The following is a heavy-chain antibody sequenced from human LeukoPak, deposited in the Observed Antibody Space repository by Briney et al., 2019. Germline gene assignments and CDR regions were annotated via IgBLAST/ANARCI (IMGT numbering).Heavy chain of an antibody. D-gene: IGHD5-18*01. CDR3: SRAVGRLPEYFQH. Sequence: GGSLRLSCAVSGFTLRTYSMNGFRQAPGKGLEWVSSIISSSRNIYYADPAKGRFTISRDNATTSLSPQMNSLRAQNTAVYYFSRAVGRLPEYFQHWGQGRLVTDS. CDR2: IISSSRNI. J-gene: IGHJ1*01. CDR1: GFTLRTYS. V-gene: IGHV3-21*01.